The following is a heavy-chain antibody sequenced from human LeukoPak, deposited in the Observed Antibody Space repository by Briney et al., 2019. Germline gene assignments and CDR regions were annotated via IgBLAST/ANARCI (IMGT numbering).Heavy chain of an antibody. J-gene: IGHJ4*02. V-gene: IGHV3-23*01. CDR2: IRDSGNGT. CDR1: GLTFTNCA. D-gene: IGHD3-3*01. CDR3: AKWAYYDFWSGHYKSHFDS. Sequence: GGSLRLSCVVSGLTFTNCAMSWVRQAPGKGLECVSSIRDSGNGTDYADSVKGRFTVSRDDSKNTLYLHMNTLSAEDTAVYYCAKWAYYDFWSGHYKSHFDSWGQGTLVTVSP.